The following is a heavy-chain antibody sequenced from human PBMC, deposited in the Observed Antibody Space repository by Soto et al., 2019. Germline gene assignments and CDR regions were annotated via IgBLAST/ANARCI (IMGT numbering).Heavy chain of an antibody. D-gene: IGHD1-26*01. Sequence: VQLVESGGGVVQPGGSLRLSCEASGFIFSTYGMHWVRQAPGKGLEWVAHISYDGSNEHYADSVKGRFTVSRDNAKNTRSLQLTSLRSEDTAVYYCTKEYIVGTTWGYFESWGQGTLVTVSS. CDR1: GFIFSTYG. J-gene: IGHJ4*02. CDR2: ISYDGSNE. CDR3: TKEYIVGTTWGYFES. V-gene: IGHV3-30*18.